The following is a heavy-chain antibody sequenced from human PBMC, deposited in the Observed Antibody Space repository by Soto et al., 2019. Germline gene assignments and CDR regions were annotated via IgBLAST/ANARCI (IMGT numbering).Heavy chain of an antibody. D-gene: IGHD6-6*01. V-gene: IGHV3-7*05. CDR2: INEDGSET. J-gene: IGHJ4*02. CDR3: ARDRPAQSGRGSDC. CDR1: GFTFSNYW. Sequence: EVQLAESGVDLVQPGGSLILSCAASGFTFSNYWMSWVRQAPGRGLEWVANINEDGSETYYVHSVNGRFTISRDNARNSLYLQMTSLRADDTAVYYCARDRPAQSGRGSDCWGQGSLDTVSS.